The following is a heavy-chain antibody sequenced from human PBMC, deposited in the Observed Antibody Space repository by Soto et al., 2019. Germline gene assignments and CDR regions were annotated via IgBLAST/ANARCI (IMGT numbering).Heavy chain of an antibody. V-gene: IGHV3-23*01. CDR3: AKDRPINYYYYYGMDV. CDR2: ISGSGGST. Sequence: RWGSLRLSCAASGFTFSSYAMICVRHSAWKWREWVSAISGSGGSTYYADSVKGRFTISRDNSKNTLYLQMNSLRAEDTAVYYCAKDRPINYYYYYGMDVWGQGTTVTVSS. CDR1: GFTFSSYA. J-gene: IGHJ6*02.